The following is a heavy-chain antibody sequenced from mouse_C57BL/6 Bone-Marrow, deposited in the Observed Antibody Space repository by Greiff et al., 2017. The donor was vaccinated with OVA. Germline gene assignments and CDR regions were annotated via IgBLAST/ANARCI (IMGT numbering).Heavy chain of an antibody. J-gene: IGHJ2*01. CDR3: ARRSRGFDD. Sequence: QVQLQQPGAELVRPGSSVKLSCKASGYTFTSYWMDWVKQRPGQGLEWIGDIYPSDSETHYNQKFKDKATLTVDKSSSTAYMKLSSLTSEDSAVYYCARRSRGFDDWGQGTTLTVSS. V-gene: IGHV1-61*01. CDR2: IYPSDSET. CDR1: GYTFTSYW.